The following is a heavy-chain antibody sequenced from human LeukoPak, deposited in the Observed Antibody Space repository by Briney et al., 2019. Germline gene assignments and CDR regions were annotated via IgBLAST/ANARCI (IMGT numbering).Heavy chain of an antibody. CDR2: IYHSGST. J-gene: IGHJ4*02. CDR3: ARGSGGEFGDTFDF. Sequence: SETLSLTCTVSDGSISSYYWSWIRQPPGKGLEWIGYIYHSGSTNYNPSLKSRVTISVDTSKNQFSLKLSSVTAADTAVYYCARGSGGEFGDTFDFWGQGTLVTVSS. V-gene: IGHV4-59*08. CDR1: DGSISSYY. D-gene: IGHD3-10*01.